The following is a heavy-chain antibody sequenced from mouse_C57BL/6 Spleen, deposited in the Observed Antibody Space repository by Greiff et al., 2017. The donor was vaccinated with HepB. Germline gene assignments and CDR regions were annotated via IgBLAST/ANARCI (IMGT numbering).Heavy chain of an antibody. V-gene: IGHV1-64*01. D-gene: IGHD1-1*01. CDR1: GYTFTSYW. Sequence: QVQLKQPGAELVKPGASVKLSCKASGYTFTSYWMHWVKQSPGQGLEWIGMIHPNSGSTNYNEKFKSKATLTVDKSSSTAYMQLSSLTSEDSAVYYCARSPLYYYGSRTSFDYWGQGTTLTVSS. CDR2: IHPNSGST. CDR3: ARSPLYYYGSRTSFDY. J-gene: IGHJ2*01.